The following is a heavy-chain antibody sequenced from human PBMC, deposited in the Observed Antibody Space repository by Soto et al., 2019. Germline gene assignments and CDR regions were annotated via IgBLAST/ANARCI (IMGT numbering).Heavy chain of an antibody. V-gene: IGHV3-30-3*01. D-gene: IGHD2-21*01. J-gene: IGHJ4*02. Sequence: QVQLVDSGGGVVQPGRSLRLSCAASGFPFSSYAIHWVRQAPGKGLEWVAFISYDGSNTYYADSVRGRFSVSRDNSNNTLDLQMNSLRAEDTAVYYCARSRGGDGYNPLHYWGQGTLVTVSS. CDR2: ISYDGSNT. CDR1: GFPFSSYA. CDR3: ARSRGGDGYNPLHY.